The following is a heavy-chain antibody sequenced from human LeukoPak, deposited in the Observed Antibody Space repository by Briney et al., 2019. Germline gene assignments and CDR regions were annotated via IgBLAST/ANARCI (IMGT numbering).Heavy chain of an antibody. CDR1: GFTFSSYA. J-gene: IGHJ5*02. D-gene: IGHD3-3*01. V-gene: IGHV3-23*01. CDR3: AKWAYYDFWSGYYFPA. CDR2: ISGSGGST. Sequence: PGGSLRLSCAVSGFTFSSYAMSWVRQAPGKGLEWVSAISGSGGSTYYADSVKGRFTISRDNSKNTLYLQMNSLRAEDTAVYYCAKWAYYDFWSGYYFPAWGQGTLVTVSS.